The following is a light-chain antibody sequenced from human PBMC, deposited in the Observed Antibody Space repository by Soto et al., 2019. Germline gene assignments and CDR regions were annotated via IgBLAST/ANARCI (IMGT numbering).Light chain of an antibody. CDR1: QSVSNN. J-gene: IGKJ2*01. Sequence: EIVLTQSPGTLSLSPGERATLSCRAIQSVSNNYLAWYQQKPGQAPRLLIYGASNRATGIPARFSGSGSGTEFTLTISSLQSEDFAVYYCQQYNNWPPYTFGQGTKVDIK. CDR2: GAS. CDR3: QQYNNWPPYT. V-gene: IGKV3-15*01.